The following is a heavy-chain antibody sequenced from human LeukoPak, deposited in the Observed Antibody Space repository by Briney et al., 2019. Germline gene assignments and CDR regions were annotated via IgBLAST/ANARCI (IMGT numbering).Heavy chain of an antibody. CDR2: ISGSGDNT. CDR1: GFTFSSYA. J-gene: IGHJ4*02. CDR3: AKGSYYDRSGSFYFDY. D-gene: IGHD3-22*01. Sequence: PGGSLRLSCAASGFTFSSYAMSWVRQAPGKGLEWVSGISGSGDNTYYADSVKGRFTISRDNSKNTLYVQVNSLGTEDTAAYYCAKGSYYDRSGSFYFDYWGQGTLVTVSS. V-gene: IGHV3-23*01.